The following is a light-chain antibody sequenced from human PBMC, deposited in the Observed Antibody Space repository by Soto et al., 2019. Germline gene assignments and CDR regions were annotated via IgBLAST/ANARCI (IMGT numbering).Light chain of an antibody. Sequence: DIQMTQSPSSLSASVGDRVTITCRASQSISYYLNWYQQKPGRAPRLLIYTTSSLQSGVPSKFSCSASGTDFTLTISSLQPEDFATYHCQQSYTTPWTFGQGTKVEIK. J-gene: IGKJ1*01. CDR3: QQSYTTPWT. CDR1: QSISYY. V-gene: IGKV1-39*01. CDR2: TTS.